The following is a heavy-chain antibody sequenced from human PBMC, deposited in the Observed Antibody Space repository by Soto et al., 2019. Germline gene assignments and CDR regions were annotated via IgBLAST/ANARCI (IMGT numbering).Heavy chain of an antibody. Sequence: PGESLKISWKGSGYSFTRFWIGWVRQMHGKGLEWMGNIYPGGSDTRYSPSFQGQVTISVDKSISTAYLQWSSLKASDTAMYYCTRHDTVYGSGSYYVDYWGQGTLVTVSS. V-gene: IGHV5-51*01. CDR2: IYPGGSDT. CDR1: GYSFTRFW. J-gene: IGHJ4*02. D-gene: IGHD3-10*01. CDR3: TRHDTVYGSGSYYVDY.